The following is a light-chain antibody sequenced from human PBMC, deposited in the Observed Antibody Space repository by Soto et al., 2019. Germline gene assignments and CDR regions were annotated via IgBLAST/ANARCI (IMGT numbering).Light chain of an antibody. CDR1: SSDIGGSDF. V-gene: IGLV2-14*03. Sequence: QSALTQPASVSGSPGQSITISCSGTSSDIGGSDFVSWYQQHPGKAPKLVMSDVNNRPSGVSSRFSGSKSGNTAFLTISGLQAADEADYYCCSYTTTTTVVFGGVTKVTVL. CDR3: CSYTTTTTVV. CDR2: DVN. J-gene: IGLJ2*01.